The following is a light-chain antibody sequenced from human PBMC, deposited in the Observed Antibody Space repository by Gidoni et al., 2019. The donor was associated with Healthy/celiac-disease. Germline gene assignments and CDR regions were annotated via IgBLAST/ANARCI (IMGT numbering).Light chain of an antibody. CDR1: SSDVGSYNL. V-gene: IGLV2-23*02. CDR2: EVR. Sequence: QSALSQPPPVSRSSLQSITISCTGTSSDVGSYNLVSRYQQHPGKAPKLMIYEVRKRPSGVSNRFSGAKSGNTASLTIAGLQAEDEADYYCCSYAGSSTLGVFGTGTKVTVL. J-gene: IGLJ1*01. CDR3: CSYAGSSTLGV.